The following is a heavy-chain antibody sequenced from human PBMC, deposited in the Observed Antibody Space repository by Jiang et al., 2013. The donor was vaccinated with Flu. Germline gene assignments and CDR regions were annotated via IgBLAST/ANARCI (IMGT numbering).Heavy chain of an antibody. CDR1: GASFSGSNSY. CDR2: IYYSGST. D-gene: IGHD3-9*01. CDR3: ARGYYDILTGPGDAFDM. J-gene: IGHJ3*02. V-gene: IGHV4-39*07. Sequence: VKPSETLSLTCTVSGASFSGSNSYWGWIRQPPGKGLEWIGSIYYSGSTYYNPSLKSRVTISLDTSKKQFSLKLSSVTAADTAMYYCARGYYDILTGPGDAFDMWGQGTMVTVSS.